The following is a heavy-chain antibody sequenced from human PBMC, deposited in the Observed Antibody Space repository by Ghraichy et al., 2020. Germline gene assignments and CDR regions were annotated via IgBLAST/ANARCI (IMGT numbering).Heavy chain of an antibody. D-gene: IGHD3-3*01. Sequence: GGSLRLSCAASGFTFSGSAMHWVRQASGKGLEWVGRIRSKANSYATAYAESVKGRFTISRDDSKNTAYLQMNSLKTEDTAVYYCTSAIWSGYYEVDYWGQGTLVTVSS. CDR1: GFTFSGSA. CDR2: IRSKANSYAT. V-gene: IGHV3-73*01. J-gene: IGHJ4*02. CDR3: TSAIWSGYYEVDY.